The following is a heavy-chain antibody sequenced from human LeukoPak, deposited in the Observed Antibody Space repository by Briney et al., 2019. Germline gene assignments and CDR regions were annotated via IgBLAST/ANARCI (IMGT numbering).Heavy chain of an antibody. Sequence: GGSLRLSCAASGFTFSSYWMSWVRQAPGKGLEWVANIKQDGSEIYYVDSVKGRFTISRDNAKNSLYLKMNSLRAEDTAVYYCATGVVVAAPGGMDVWGQGTTVTVSS. CDR3: ATGVVVAAPGGMDV. J-gene: IGHJ6*02. CDR1: GFTFSSYW. D-gene: IGHD2-15*01. CDR2: IKQDGSEI. V-gene: IGHV3-7*01.